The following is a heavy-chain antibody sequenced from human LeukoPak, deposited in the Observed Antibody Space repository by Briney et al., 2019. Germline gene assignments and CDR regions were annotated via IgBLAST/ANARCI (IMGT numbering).Heavy chain of an antibody. D-gene: IGHD1-26*01. CDR2: ISSSSSYI. V-gene: IGHV3-21*01. CDR3: ARDQSIAGPTTADY. CDR1: GFTFSSYN. J-gene: IGHJ4*02. Sequence: PGGSLRLSCAASGFTFSSYNMNWVRQAPGKGLEWVSSISSSSSYIYYVDSVKGQFTISRDNAKNTLYLQMNSLRAEDTAVYYCARDQSIAGPTTADYWGQGTLVTVSS.